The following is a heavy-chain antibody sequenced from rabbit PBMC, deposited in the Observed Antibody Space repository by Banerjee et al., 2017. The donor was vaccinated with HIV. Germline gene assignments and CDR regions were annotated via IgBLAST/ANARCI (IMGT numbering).Heavy chain of an antibody. J-gene: IGHJ4*01. V-gene: IGHV1S45*01. CDR1: GFSLSTYA. CDR3: ARDLAGVIGWNFGL. Sequence: QEQLEESGGDLVKPEGSLTLTCTVSGFSLSTYAVNWVRQAPGKGLEWIACIDAGSSGSTYYASWAKGRFTISKTSSTTVTLQMTSLTAADTATYFCARDLAGVIGWNFGLWGPGTLVTVS. D-gene: IGHD4-1*01. CDR2: IDAGSSGST.